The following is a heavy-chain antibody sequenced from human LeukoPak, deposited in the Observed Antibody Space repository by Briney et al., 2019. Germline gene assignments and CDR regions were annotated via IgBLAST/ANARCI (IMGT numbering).Heavy chain of an antibody. V-gene: IGHV4-61*01. CDR1: GGSVSSGSYY. Sequence: PSETLSLTCTVSGGSVSSGSYYWSWIRQPPGKGLEWIGYIYYSGSTNYNPSLKSRVTISVDTSKNQFSLKLSSVTAADTAAYYCARGWYYYDSSGYPSVLLGGMDVWGQGTTVTVSS. CDR2: IYYSGST. CDR3: ARGWYYYDSSGYPSVLLGGMDV. D-gene: IGHD3-22*01. J-gene: IGHJ6*02.